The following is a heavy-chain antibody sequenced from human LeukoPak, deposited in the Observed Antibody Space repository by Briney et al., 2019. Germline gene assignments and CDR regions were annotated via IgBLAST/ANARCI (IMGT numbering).Heavy chain of an antibody. Sequence: GGSLRLSCAASGFIFSSYAMSWVRQAPGKGLEWVSAISGSGGSTYYADSVKGRFTISRDNSKNTLYLQMNSLRAEDTAVYYCAKDYYDSSGYLTNYFDYWGQGTLVTVSS. D-gene: IGHD3-22*01. J-gene: IGHJ4*02. CDR2: ISGSGGST. CDR1: GFIFSSYA. CDR3: AKDYYDSSGYLTNYFDY. V-gene: IGHV3-23*01.